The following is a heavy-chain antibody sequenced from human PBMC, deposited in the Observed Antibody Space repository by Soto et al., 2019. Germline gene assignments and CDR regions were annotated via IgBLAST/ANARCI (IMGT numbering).Heavy chain of an antibody. Sequence: SETLSLTCTVSGGSINNHYWSWIRQPPGKGLEWIGYIYYTGSTNYNPSLKSRVTISVDTSKNQFSLKLSSVTAADTAVYYCARSMGYYDSSGSDAFDIWGQGTMVTVSS. CDR3: ARSMGYYDSSGSDAFDI. V-gene: IGHV4-59*08. J-gene: IGHJ3*02. D-gene: IGHD3-22*01. CDR1: GGSINNHY. CDR2: IYYTGST.